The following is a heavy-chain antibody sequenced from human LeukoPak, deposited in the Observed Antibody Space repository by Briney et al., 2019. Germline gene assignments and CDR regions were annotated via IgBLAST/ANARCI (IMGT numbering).Heavy chain of an antibody. CDR3: ARDRGRYDSSGYYYEGYFDY. CDR1: GFTFRIYS. Sequence: PGGSLRLSCAASGFTFRIYSMNWVRQAPGTGLEWVSSIGPSSGDIYYADSVKGRFTISRDNAKNSLYLQMDSLRAEDTAVYYCARDRGRYDSSGYYYEGYFDYWGQGTLVTVSS. CDR2: IGPSSGDI. J-gene: IGHJ4*02. D-gene: IGHD3-22*01. V-gene: IGHV3-21*01.